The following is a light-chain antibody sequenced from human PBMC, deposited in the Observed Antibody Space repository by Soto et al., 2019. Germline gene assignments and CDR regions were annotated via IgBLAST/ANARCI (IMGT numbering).Light chain of an antibody. CDR3: CSYAGRYTWV. Sequence: QSALTQPRSVSGSPGQSVTISCTGTSSDVGGYNYVSWYQQHPGKAPKLMIYEVSKRPSGVPDRFSGSKSDNTASLTISGLLAEDEADYFCCSYAGRYTWVFGGGTKVTVL. CDR2: EVS. CDR1: SSDVGGYNY. J-gene: IGLJ3*02. V-gene: IGLV2-11*01.